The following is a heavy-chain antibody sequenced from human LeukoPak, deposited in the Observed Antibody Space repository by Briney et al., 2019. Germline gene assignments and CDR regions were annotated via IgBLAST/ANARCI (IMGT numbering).Heavy chain of an antibody. Sequence: GGSLRLSCAASGFTFSNSWMNWFRQAPGRLEWVANINHDGSEKNYVDSVEGRFTITRDNTKKSLYLQMNSLGAEDTAVYYCARGTTLPGVDYWGQGTLVIVSS. D-gene: IGHD3-10*01. V-gene: IGHV3-7*01. CDR2: INHDGSEK. J-gene: IGHJ4*02. CDR3: ARGTTLPGVDY. CDR1: GFTFSNSW.